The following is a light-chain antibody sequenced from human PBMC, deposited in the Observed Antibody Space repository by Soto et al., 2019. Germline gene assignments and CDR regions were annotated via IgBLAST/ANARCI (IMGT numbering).Light chain of an antibody. J-gene: IGLJ3*02. CDR3: CSFARGTTLV. CDR1: SSDVGSYNL. CDR2: ESG. V-gene: IGLV2-23*01. Sequence: QSALTQPASVSGSPGQSITISCTGSSSDVGSYNLVSWYQQHPGKAPKLMVYESGKRPSGASDRFFGSKSGNTASLTISGLQAEDEADYYCCSFARGTTLVFGGGTQLTVL.